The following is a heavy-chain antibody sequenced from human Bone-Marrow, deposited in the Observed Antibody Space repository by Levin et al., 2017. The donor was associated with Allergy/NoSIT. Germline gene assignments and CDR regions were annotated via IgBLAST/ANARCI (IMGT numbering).Heavy chain of an antibody. D-gene: IGHD3-10*01. CDR2: INPNTGGT. J-gene: IGHJ4*02. V-gene: IGHV1-2*02. CDR1: GYTFTDYY. Sequence: ASVKVSCKASGYTFTDYYTHWVRQAPGQGLEWMGWINPNTGGTNYAQKFQGSVTMTRDTSITTAYMELSRLRSDDTAVFYCARGGWVGGADSGYVNYWGQGTLVTVSS. CDR3: ARGGWVGGADSGYVNY.